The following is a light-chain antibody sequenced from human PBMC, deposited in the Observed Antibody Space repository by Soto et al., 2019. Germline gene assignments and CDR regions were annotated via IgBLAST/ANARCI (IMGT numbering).Light chain of an antibody. CDR3: QQYHNWPVT. CDR1: ESVMSD. J-gene: IGKJ4*01. Sequence: EIVMTQSPGTLSVSPGERATLSCRASESVMSDLAWLQQIPGQAPRLLIYGASTRAAGIPARFSGSGFGTDFTLTISSLQSEDFAVYYCQQYHNWPVTFGGGTKVEIK. CDR2: GAS. V-gene: IGKV3-15*01.